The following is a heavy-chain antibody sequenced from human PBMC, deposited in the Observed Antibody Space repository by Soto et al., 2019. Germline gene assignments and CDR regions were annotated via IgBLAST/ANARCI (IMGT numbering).Heavy chain of an antibody. CDR1: GFAFSSYT. J-gene: IGHJ4*02. D-gene: IGHD6-19*01. CDR2: ISASGGST. Sequence: LRLSCAASGFAFSSYTMSWVRQTPGKGLEWVSSISASGGSTYYGDSLKGRFTISRDNSKNTLNLHIKSLGVEDSAVYYCAKDRGGFARGWEYYDFWGQGTQVTVSS. V-gene: IGHV3-23*01. CDR3: AKDRGGFARGWEYYDF.